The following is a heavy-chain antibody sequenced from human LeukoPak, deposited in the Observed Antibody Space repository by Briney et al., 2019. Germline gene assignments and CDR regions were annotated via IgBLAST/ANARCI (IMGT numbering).Heavy chain of an antibody. CDR3: ARHKFPGIAAGGNAFDI. D-gene: IGHD6-13*01. V-gene: IGHV5-51*01. CDR1: GYSFTSYW. J-gene: IGHJ3*02. CDR2: IFPGDSDT. Sequence: GESLKISCKGSGYSFTSYWIGWVRQMPGKGLEWMGIIFPGDSDTRYSPSFQGQVTISADKSISTAYLQWSSLKASDTAMYYCARHKFPGIAAGGNAFDIWGQGTMVTVSS.